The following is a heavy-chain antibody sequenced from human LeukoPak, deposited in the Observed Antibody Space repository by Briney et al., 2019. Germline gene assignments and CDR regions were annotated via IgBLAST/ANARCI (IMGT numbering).Heavy chain of an antibody. J-gene: IGHJ5*02. D-gene: IGHD3-22*01. CDR1: GFTFNSYA. CDR2: VSGSGGIT. V-gene: IGHV3-23*01. CDR3: ARSSGYYST. Sequence: GGSLRLSCAASGFTFNSYAMTWVRQAPGKGLEWVSHVSGSGGITYYADSVKGRFTIFRDNSKNTLYLQMNSLRAEDTAVYYCARSSGYYSTWGQETLVTVSS.